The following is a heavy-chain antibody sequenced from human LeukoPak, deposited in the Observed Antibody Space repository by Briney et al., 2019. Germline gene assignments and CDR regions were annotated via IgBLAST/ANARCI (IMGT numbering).Heavy chain of an antibody. CDR1: GFTFSSYA. CDR2: ISYDGSNK. Sequence: QPGGSLRLSCAASGFTFSSYAMHWVRQAPGKGLEWVAVISYDGSNKYYADSVKGRFTISRDNSKNTLYLQMNSLRAEDTAVYYCARDGAYSTIFYWGQGTLVTVSS. V-gene: IGHV3-30-3*01. J-gene: IGHJ4*01. D-gene: IGHD3-3*01. CDR3: ARDGAYSTIFY.